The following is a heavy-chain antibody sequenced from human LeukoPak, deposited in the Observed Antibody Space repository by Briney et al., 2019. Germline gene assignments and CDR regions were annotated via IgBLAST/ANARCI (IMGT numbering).Heavy chain of an antibody. CDR1: GYTFTGYY. V-gene: IGHV1-18*04. CDR2: ISAYNGNT. D-gene: IGHD6-13*01. CDR3: ARAAQQLADY. J-gene: IGHJ4*02. Sequence: ASVKVSCKASGYTFTGYYMHWVRQAPGQGLEWMGWISAYNGNTNYAQKLQGRVTMTTDTSTSTAYMELRSLRSDDTAVYYCARAAQQLADYWGQGTLVTVSS.